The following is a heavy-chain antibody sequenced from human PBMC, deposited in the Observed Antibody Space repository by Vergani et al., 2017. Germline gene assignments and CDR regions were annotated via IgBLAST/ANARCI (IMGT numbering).Heavy chain of an antibody. CDR1: GYTFTIYG. J-gene: IGHJ4*02. Sequence: QVHLVQSGAEVKKPGASVKVSCKVSGYTFTIYGISWVRQAPGQGLEWMGWISAYKGNTNYAQKLQGRVPMTTDTTTSTAYMELRSLRSDDTAVYYCARVPVAGYYFDYWGQGTLVTVSS. D-gene: IGHD6-19*01. CDR3: ARVPVAGYYFDY. V-gene: IGHV1-18*04. CDR2: ISAYKGNT.